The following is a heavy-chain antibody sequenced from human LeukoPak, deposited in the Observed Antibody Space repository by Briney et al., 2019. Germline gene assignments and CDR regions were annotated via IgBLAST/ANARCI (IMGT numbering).Heavy chain of an antibody. J-gene: IGHJ4*02. Sequence: GSLRLSCAASGFTFSSYEMNWVRQAPGKGLEWVSYISSSGSTIYYADSVKGRFTISRDNAKNSLHLQMNSLRAEDTAVYYCARGGIAVAQPIDYWGQGTLVTVSS. D-gene: IGHD6-19*01. V-gene: IGHV3-48*03. CDR2: ISSSGSTI. CDR3: ARGGIAVAQPIDY. CDR1: GFTFSSYE.